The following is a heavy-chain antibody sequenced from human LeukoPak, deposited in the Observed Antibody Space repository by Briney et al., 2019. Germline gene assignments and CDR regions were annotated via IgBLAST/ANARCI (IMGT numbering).Heavy chain of an antibody. CDR3: ARVKGYSYGPFDY. D-gene: IGHD5-18*01. Sequence: PGGSLRLSCAASGFTFSSYGMPWVRQAPGKGLEWVAVIWYDGSNKYYADSVKGRFTISRDNSKNTLYLQMNSLRAEDTAVYYCARVKGYSYGPFDYWGQGTLVTVSS. J-gene: IGHJ4*02. V-gene: IGHV3-33*01. CDR1: GFTFSSYG. CDR2: IWYDGSNK.